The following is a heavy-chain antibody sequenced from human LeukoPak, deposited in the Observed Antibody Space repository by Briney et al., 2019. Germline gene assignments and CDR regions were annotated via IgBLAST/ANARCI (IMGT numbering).Heavy chain of an antibody. CDR1: GGTFSSYA. V-gene: IGHV1-69*04. Sequence: SVKVSCKASGGTFSSYALSWVRQAPGQGLEWMGRIIPILGLANYAQNFQGRVTITADKSTSTAYMELSSLRSEDTAVYYCVRGDSYSHDYWGQGTLVTVSS. CDR2: IIPILGLA. J-gene: IGHJ4*02. D-gene: IGHD2-15*01. CDR3: VRGDSYSHDY.